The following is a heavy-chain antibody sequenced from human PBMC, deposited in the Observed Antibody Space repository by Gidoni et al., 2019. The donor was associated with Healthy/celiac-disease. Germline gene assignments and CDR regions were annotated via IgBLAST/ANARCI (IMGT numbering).Heavy chain of an antibody. CDR1: GFTFRSYW. Sequence: EVQLVESGGGLVQHGGSRRLSCAASGFTFRSYWMSWVRQAPGKGLEWVANIEQDGSEKYYVDSVKGRFTIARDNAKNSLYLQMNSLRAEDTAVYYCARGSLPKRLPADYWGQGTLVTVSS. D-gene: IGHD1-1*01. V-gene: IGHV3-7*05. CDR3: ARGSLPKRLPADY. J-gene: IGHJ4*02. CDR2: IEQDGSEK.